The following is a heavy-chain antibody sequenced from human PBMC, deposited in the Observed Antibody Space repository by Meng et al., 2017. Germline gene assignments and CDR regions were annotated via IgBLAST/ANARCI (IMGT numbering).Heavy chain of an antibody. J-gene: IGHJ3*02. Sequence: LESPGGLVQPGGLLVLSVCSAGFILSAHWMHWVRQPPGKGLVWIARIDSDGITTDYADSVKGRFTTSRDSDKNTLYLQMDSLRAEDTAVYYCTRLMAPTSWGAFDIWGQGTMVTVSS. CDR3: TRLMAPTSWGAFDI. CDR1: GFILSAHW. D-gene: IGHD5-24*01. V-gene: IGHV3-74*01. CDR2: IDSDGITT.